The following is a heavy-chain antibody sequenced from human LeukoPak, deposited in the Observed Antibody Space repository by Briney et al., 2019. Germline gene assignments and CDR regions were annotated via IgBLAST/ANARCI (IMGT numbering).Heavy chain of an antibody. J-gene: IGHJ4*02. Sequence: PGGSLRLSCAASGFTFSNYAMSRVRQAPGRGQEWVSGIFGTGGNTYYADSVKGRFTISRDNSKNTVYLQMNSLRAEDTAVYFCAKDGQTSGWNYLVYWGQGALVTVSS. CDR2: IFGTGGNT. V-gene: IGHV3-23*01. CDR1: GFTFSNYA. D-gene: IGHD6-19*01. CDR3: AKDGQTSGWNYLVY.